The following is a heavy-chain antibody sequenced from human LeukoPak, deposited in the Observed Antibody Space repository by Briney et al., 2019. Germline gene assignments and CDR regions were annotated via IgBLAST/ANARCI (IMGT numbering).Heavy chain of an antibody. J-gene: IGHJ4*02. D-gene: IGHD2-2*01. CDR1: GGTFSSYA. Sequence: SVKVSCKASGGTFSSYAISWVRQAPGQGPEWMGGIIPIFGTANYAQKFQGRVTITADKSTSTAYMELSSLRSEDTAVYYCARAGRYCSSTSCYLHYWGQGTLVTVSS. V-gene: IGHV1-69*06. CDR2: IIPIFGTA. CDR3: ARAGRYCSSTSCYLHY.